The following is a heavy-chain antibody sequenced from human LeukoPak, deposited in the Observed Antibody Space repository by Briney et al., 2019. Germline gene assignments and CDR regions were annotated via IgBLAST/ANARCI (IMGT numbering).Heavy chain of an antibody. Sequence: PGGSLRLSCAASGFTISSNYMSWVRQAPGKGLEWVANIKQDGSEKYYVDSVKGRFTISRDNAKNSLYLQMNSLRAEDTAVYYCAGDSGDYWGQGTLVTVSS. D-gene: IGHD1-26*01. CDR3: AGDSGDY. V-gene: IGHV3-7*01. CDR1: GFTISSNY. J-gene: IGHJ4*02. CDR2: IKQDGSEK.